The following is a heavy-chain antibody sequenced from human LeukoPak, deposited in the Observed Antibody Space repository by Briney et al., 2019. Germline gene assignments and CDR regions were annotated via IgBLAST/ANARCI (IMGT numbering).Heavy chain of an antibody. Sequence: GGSLRLSCAASGFTFSSYEMNWVRQAPGKGLEWVSYISSSGSTIYYADSAKGRFTISRDNAKNSLYLQMNSLRAEDTAVYYCARAGRRFGELKLKRWFDPWGQGTLVTVSS. CDR2: ISSSGSTI. J-gene: IGHJ5*02. CDR1: GFTFSSYE. D-gene: IGHD3-10*01. CDR3: ARAGRRFGELKLKRWFDP. V-gene: IGHV3-48*03.